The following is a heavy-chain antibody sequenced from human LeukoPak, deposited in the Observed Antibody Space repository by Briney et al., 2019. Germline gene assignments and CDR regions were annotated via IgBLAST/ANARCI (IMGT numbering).Heavy chain of an antibody. J-gene: IGHJ6*02. CDR2: ISSSRSYI. CDR1: GFTFSSYS. D-gene: IGHD3-22*01. Sequence: GESLRLACAASGFTFSSYSMNWVRQAPGKGLEWVSSISSSRSYIYYADSVKGRFTISRDNAKNSLFLQMNSLRAEDTAVYYCARDSDFDSSGYYPYYYYYKMDVWGQGTTVTVSS. V-gene: IGHV3-21*01. CDR3: ARDSDFDSSGYYPYYYYYKMDV.